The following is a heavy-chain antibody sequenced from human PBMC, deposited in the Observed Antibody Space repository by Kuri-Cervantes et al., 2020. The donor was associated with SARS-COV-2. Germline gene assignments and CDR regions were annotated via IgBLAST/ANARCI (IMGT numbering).Heavy chain of an antibody. CDR2: ISYDGSNK. V-gene: IGHV3-30-3*01. J-gene: IGHJ4*02. Sequence: GESLKISCAASGFTFSSYAMSWVRQAPGKGLEWVAVISYDGSNKYYADSVKGRFTISRDNSKNTLYLQMSSLRAEDTAVYYCARERTGDIFDYWGQGTLVTVSS. D-gene: IGHD7-27*01. CDR1: GFTFSSYA. CDR3: ARERTGDIFDY.